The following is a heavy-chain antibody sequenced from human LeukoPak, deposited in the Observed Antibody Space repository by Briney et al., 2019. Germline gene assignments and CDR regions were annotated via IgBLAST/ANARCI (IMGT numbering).Heavy chain of an antibody. CDR1: GGTFSSYA. CDR2: IIPIFGTA. J-gene: IGHJ4*02. V-gene: IGHV1-69*13. D-gene: IGHD5-12*01. CDR3: ARDFSRGDYFDY. Sequence: GASVKVSCKASGGTFSSYAISWVRQAPGQGLEWIGGIIPIFGTANYAQKFQGRVTITADESTSTAYMELSSLRSEDTAVYYCARDFSRGDYFDYWGQGTLVTVSS.